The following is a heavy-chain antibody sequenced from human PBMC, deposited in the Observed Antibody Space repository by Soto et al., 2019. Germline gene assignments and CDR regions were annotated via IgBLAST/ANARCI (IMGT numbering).Heavy chain of an antibody. V-gene: IGHV4-31*03. CDR3: ARAWTATARWANWFDR. D-gene: IGHD6-6*01. CDR2: IHYSGST. CDR1: GGSISGEGYY. J-gene: IGHJ5*02. Sequence: QVQLQESGPGLVEPSQTLSLTCTVSGGSISGEGYYWSWIRQYSGRGLEWIGYIHYSGSTNYNPSLKSRVTISVDTSKTQFFLKLSSVTAADTAVYYCARAWTATARWANWFDRWGQGTLVTVSS.